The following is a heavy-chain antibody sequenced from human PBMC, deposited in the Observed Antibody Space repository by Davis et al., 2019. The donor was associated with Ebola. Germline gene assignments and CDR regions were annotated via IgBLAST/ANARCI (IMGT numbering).Heavy chain of an antibody. V-gene: IGHV3-21*01. CDR3: ARANDMYYYGMDV. CDR2: ISGSGGSI. D-gene: IGHD3-9*01. Sequence: GESLKISCAASGFTVSSNYMSWVRQAPGKGLEWVSAISGSGGSIYYADSVKGRFTISRDNAKNSLYLQMNSLRAEDTAVYYCARANDMYYYGMDVWGQGTTVTVSS. CDR1: GFTVSSNY. J-gene: IGHJ6*02.